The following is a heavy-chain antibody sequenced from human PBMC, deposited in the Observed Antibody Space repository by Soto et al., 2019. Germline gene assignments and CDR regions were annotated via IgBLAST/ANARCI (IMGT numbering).Heavy chain of an antibody. CDR2: IYYGGST. CDR3: ARDFPFLWFGELREDAFDI. CDR1: GGSISSSSYY. V-gene: IGHV4-39*07. D-gene: IGHD3-10*01. J-gene: IGHJ3*02. Sequence: SETLSLTCTVSGGSISSSSYYWGWIRQPPGKGLEWIGSIYYGGSTYYNPSLKSRVTISVDTSKNPFSLKLSSVTAADTAVYYCARDFPFLWFGELREDAFDIWGQGTMVTVSS.